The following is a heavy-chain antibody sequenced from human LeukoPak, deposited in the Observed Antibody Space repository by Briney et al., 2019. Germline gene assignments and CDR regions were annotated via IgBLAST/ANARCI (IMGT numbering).Heavy chain of an antibody. Sequence: GGSLRLSCAASGFTFSSYSMNWVRQAPGKGLEWVSYISSSSTIYYADSVKGRFTISRDNAKNSLYLQMNSLRAEDTAVYYCAREGGATAWFDPWGQGTLVTVSS. CDR2: ISSSSTI. V-gene: IGHV3-48*04. CDR1: GFTFSSYS. D-gene: IGHD1-26*01. CDR3: AREGGATAWFDP. J-gene: IGHJ5*02.